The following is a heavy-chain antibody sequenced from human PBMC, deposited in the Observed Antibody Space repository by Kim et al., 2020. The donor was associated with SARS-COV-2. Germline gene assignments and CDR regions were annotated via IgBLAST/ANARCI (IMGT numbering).Heavy chain of an antibody. CDR1: GFTFSSYA. CDR2: ISGSGGST. CDR3: ANKSRWSRGYVFDF. V-gene: IGHV3-23*01. D-gene: IGHD2-8*02. J-gene: IGHJ4*02. Sequence: GGSLRLSCAASGFTFSSYAKNWIRKAPGKGLELVSAISGSGGSTYYADSAKGRLTITRDDSKNNLYLQKKSLGAEAPAVYYWANKSRWSRGYVFDFRGQG.